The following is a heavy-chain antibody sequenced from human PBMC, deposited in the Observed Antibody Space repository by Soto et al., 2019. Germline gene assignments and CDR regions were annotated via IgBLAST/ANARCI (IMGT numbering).Heavy chain of an antibody. Sequence: QVQLVQSGAEVKKPGSSVKVSCKASGGTFSSYTISWVRQAPGQGLEWMGRIIPIRGIANYAQKFQGRVTITADKSTSTAYMELSSLRSEDTAVYYCVGAVAGSLPDYYYYGMDVWGQGTTVTVSS. CDR2: IIPIRGIA. V-gene: IGHV1-69*02. CDR3: VGAVAGSLPDYYYYGMDV. J-gene: IGHJ6*02. D-gene: IGHD6-19*01. CDR1: GGTFSSYT.